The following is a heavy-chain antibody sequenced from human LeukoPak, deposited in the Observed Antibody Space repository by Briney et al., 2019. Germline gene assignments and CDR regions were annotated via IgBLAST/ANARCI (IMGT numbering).Heavy chain of an antibody. CDR2: INTNTGNP. Sequence: ASVKVSCKASGYTFTSYAMNWVRQAPGQGLEWMGWINTNTGNPTYAQGLTGRFVFSLDTSVSTAYLQISSLKAEDTAVYYCARSAPNIAAAAPFDYWGQGTLVTVSS. D-gene: IGHD6-13*01. CDR3: ARSAPNIAAAAPFDY. V-gene: IGHV7-4-1*02. J-gene: IGHJ4*02. CDR1: GYTFTSYA.